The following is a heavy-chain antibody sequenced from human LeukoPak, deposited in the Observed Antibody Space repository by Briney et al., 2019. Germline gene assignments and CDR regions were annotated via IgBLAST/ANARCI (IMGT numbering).Heavy chain of an antibody. V-gene: IGHV1-2*02. CDR3: ARARGGYFDY. J-gene: IGHJ4*02. D-gene: IGHD3-10*01. CDR2: INPNTGGT. Sequence: ASVKVSCKASGYTFTGCYMHWVRQAPGQGLEWMGWINPNTGGTNYAQNFQGRVTMTRDTSISTAYMELSRLRSDDTAVYYCARARGGYFDYWGQGTLVTVSS. CDR1: GYTFTGCY.